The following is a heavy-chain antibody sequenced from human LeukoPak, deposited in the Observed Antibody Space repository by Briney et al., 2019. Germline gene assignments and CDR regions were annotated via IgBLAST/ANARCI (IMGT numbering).Heavy chain of an antibody. CDR2: VSYDGSNK. V-gene: IGHV3-30*18. J-gene: IGHJ4*02. CDR3: AKALYGDYAGGGRSDY. CDR1: GFTFSSYG. Sequence: GGSLRLSCAASGFTFSSYGMHRVRQAPGKGLEWVAVVSYDGSNKYYADSVKGRFTISRDNSKNTLYLQMNSLRAEDTAVYYCAKALYGDYAGGGRSDYWGQGTLVTVSS. D-gene: IGHD4-17*01.